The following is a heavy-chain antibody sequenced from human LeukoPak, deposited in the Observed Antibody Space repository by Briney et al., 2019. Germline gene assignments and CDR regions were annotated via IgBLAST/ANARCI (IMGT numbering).Heavy chain of an antibody. Sequence: ASVKVSCKASGYTFTSYGISWVRQAPGQGLEWMGWISAYNGNTNYAQKFQGRVTITRDTSASTAYMELSSLRSEDTAVYYCARDERELLLDYWGQGTLVTVSS. CDR3: ARDERELLLDY. J-gene: IGHJ4*02. V-gene: IGHV1-18*01. CDR2: ISAYNGNT. D-gene: IGHD1-26*01. CDR1: GYTFTSYG.